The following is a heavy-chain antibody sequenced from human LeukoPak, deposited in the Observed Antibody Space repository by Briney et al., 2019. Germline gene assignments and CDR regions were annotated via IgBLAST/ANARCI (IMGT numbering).Heavy chain of an antibody. CDR1: GFTFSTYA. V-gene: IGHV3-23*01. Sequence: GGSLRLSCAASGFTFSTYAMSWIRQAPGKGLEWVSAISRSSDITYFADSVKGRFTISRDNSKNTLYLQMNSLRAEDTAVYYCARGILWFGELWGQGTTVTVSS. CDR3: ARGILWFGEL. CDR2: ISRSSDIT. J-gene: IGHJ6*02. D-gene: IGHD3-10*01.